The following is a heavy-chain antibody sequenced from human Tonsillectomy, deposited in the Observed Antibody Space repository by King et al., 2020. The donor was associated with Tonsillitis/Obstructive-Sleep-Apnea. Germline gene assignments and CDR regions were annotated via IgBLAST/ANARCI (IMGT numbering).Heavy chain of an antibody. Sequence: QLVQSGAEVKTPGASVKVSCKASGYTFISYRISWVRQAPGQGLEWMGWISGDNGKTNYAQNFQGRGTMTTDTSTSTAYMELRSLRSDDAAVYYCARGLLEYHYDSSGYSHRNCFDPWGQGTLVTVSS. J-gene: IGHJ5*02. CDR2: ISGDNGKT. V-gene: IGHV1-18*01. D-gene: IGHD3-22*01. CDR3: ARGLLEYHYDSSGYSHRNCFDP. CDR1: GYTFISYR.